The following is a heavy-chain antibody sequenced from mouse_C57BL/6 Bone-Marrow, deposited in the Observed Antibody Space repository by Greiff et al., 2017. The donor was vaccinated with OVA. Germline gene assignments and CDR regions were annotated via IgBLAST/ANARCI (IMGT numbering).Heavy chain of an antibody. J-gene: IGHJ4*01. Sequence: QVHVKQSGAELVKPGASVKMSCKASGYTFTSYWITWVKQRPGQGLEWIGDIYPGSGSTNYNEKFKSKATLTVDTSSSTAYMQLSSLTSEDSAVYYCARGGRAMDDWGQGTSVTVSS. CDR3: ARGGRAMDD. CDR2: IYPGSGST. V-gene: IGHV1-55*01. CDR1: GYTFTSYW.